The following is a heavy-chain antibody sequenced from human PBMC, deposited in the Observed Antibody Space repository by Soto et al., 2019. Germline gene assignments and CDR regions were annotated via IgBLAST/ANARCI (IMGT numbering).Heavy chain of an antibody. CDR2: INPSGGST. CDR3: ARGDYYDSSGYPPLYYFDY. J-gene: IGHJ4*02. D-gene: IGHD3-22*01. V-gene: IGHV1-46*01. Sequence: QVQLVQSGAEVKKPGASVKVSCKASGYTFTSYYMHWVRQAPGQGLEWMGIINPSGGSTSYGQKFQGRVTIARGTSTSTVYMELSSLRSEDTAVYYCARGDYYDSSGYPPLYYFDYWGQGTLVTVSS. CDR1: GYTFTSYY.